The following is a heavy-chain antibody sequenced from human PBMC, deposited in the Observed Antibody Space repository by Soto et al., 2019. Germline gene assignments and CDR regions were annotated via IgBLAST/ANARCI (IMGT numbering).Heavy chain of an antibody. V-gene: IGHV3-30-3*01. CDR3: ARDGGYGDYDEDWFDP. J-gene: IGHJ5*02. Sequence: GGSLRLSCAASGFTFSSYAMHWVRQAPGKGLEWVAVISYDGSNKYYADSVKGRFTISRDNSKNTLYLQMNSLRAEDTAVYYCARDGGYGDYDEDWFDPWGQGTLVTVSS. CDR1: GFTFSSYA. D-gene: IGHD4-17*01. CDR2: ISYDGSNK.